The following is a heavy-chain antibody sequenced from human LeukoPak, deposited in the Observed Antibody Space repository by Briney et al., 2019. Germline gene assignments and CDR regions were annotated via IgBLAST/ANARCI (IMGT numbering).Heavy chain of an antibody. D-gene: IGHD2-21*01. J-gene: IGHJ3*02. CDR1: GFTFSSYV. CDR2: IASDGRNT. V-gene: IGHV3-30*04. Sequence: GGSLRLSCAASGFTFSSYVMHWVRQAPGKGLEWVADIASDGRNTFYVESVKGRFTISRDNSKNTLYLQMNSLRAEDTAVYFCAIERQDTILHSGAFDIWGQGTMVTVSS. CDR3: AIERQDTILHSGAFDI.